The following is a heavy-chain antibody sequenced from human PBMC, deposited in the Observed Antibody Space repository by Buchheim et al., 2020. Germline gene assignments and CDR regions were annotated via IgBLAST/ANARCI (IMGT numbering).Heavy chain of an antibody. Sequence: QVQLVESGGGVVQPGRSLRLSCAASGFTFNRNGVHWVRQAPGKGLEWVAVVSYDGDKKYYVDSVKGRFTISRDNTKNTVYLQMNSLRAEDTAVYYCAKDVRSEAAAMDSWGQGT. CDR2: VSYDGDKK. CDR3: AKDVRSEAAAMDS. D-gene: IGHD6-13*01. J-gene: IGHJ4*02. CDR1: GFTFNRNG. V-gene: IGHV3-30*18.